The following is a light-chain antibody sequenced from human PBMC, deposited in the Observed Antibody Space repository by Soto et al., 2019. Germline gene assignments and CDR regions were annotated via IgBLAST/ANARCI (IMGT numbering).Light chain of an antibody. V-gene: IGKV3-15*01. Sequence: EIEMTQSPATLSVSPGERATLSCRSSQSVGRKLAWYQQKPGQAPRLLIYDASNRAMGVTARFSGSGSGTEFTLAISSLQSEDVAVYHYQQYDIWPPWPFGQGTKVEI. J-gene: IGKJ1*01. CDR3: QQYDIWPPWP. CDR2: DAS. CDR1: QSVGRK.